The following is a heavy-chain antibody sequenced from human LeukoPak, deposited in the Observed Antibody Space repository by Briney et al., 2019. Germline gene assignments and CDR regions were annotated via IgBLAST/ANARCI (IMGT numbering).Heavy chain of an antibody. V-gene: IGHV1-46*01. CDR3: ARDPISSSRPRGRWFAP. CDR2: INPNGGGT. CDR1: GYAFTNYY. J-gene: IGHJ5*02. Sequence: GASVKVFFKSSGYAFTNYYINWVRQAPGQGLEWMGIINPNGGGTTYTQRFQGRVTMTRDTSTSTVYMEVSSLRPEDTAVYYCARDPISSSRPRGRWFAPGGQGTLVTVSS. D-gene: IGHD6-13*01.